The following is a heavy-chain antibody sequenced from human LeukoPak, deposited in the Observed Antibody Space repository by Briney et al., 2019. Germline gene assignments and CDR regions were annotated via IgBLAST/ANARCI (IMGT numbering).Heavy chain of an antibody. CDR1: GFTFSNYW. D-gene: IGHD5-18*01. CDR3: ARDVHSYGYNPIGYYYYYMDV. CDR2: IKQDGSEK. V-gene: IGHV3-7*01. Sequence: GGSLRLSCAASGFTFSNYWMSWVRQAPGKGLEWVANIKQDGSEKYYVDSVKGRFTISRDNAKISLYLQMNSLRAEDTAVFYCARDVHSYGYNPIGYYYYYMDVWGKGTTVTVSS. J-gene: IGHJ6*03.